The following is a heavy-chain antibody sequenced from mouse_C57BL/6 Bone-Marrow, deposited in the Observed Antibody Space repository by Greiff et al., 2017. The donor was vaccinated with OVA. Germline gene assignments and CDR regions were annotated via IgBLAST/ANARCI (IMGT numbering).Heavy chain of an antibody. CDR2: IDPSDSET. D-gene: IGHD1-1*01. J-gene: IGHJ4*01. V-gene: IGHV1-52*01. CDR1: GYTFTSYW. Sequence: VQLQQPGAELVRPGSSVQLSCKASGYTFTSYWMHWVKQRPIQGLEWIGNIDPSDSETHYNQKFKDKATLTVDKSSSTAYMQLSSLTSEDSAVYYCATEIYYYGSSYAMDYWGQGTSVTVSS. CDR3: ATEIYYYGSSYAMDY.